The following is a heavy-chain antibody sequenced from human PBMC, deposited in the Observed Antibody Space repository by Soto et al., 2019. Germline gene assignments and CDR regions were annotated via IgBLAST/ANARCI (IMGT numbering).Heavy chain of an antibody. CDR1: GFTFSTHA. D-gene: IGHD2-15*01. CDR2: IHGTRSII. V-gene: IGHV3-48*02. J-gene: IGHJ4*02. Sequence: EVQLVESGGGLVQPGGSLRLSCAVSGFTFSTHAMNWVRQAPGKGLEWVAYIHGTRSIIYYADSVKGRFTISRDTAKNSLLLQMDSLRDEDTVVYYCARDARTAAYDYWGQGPLVTVSS. CDR3: ARDARTAAYDY.